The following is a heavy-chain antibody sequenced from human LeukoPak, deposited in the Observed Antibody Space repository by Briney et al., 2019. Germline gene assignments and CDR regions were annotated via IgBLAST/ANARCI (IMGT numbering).Heavy chain of an antibody. Sequence: SETLSLTCAVYGVSFSGYYWSWIRQPPGKGLEWIGEINHSGSTNYNPSLKSQVTISVDTSKNQFSLKLSSVTAADTAVYYCARTGGYCSGGSRYGEYFQHWGQGTLVTVSS. CDR3: ARTGGYCSGGSRYGEYFQH. D-gene: IGHD2-15*01. V-gene: IGHV4-34*01. CDR1: GVSFSGYY. J-gene: IGHJ1*01. CDR2: INHSGST.